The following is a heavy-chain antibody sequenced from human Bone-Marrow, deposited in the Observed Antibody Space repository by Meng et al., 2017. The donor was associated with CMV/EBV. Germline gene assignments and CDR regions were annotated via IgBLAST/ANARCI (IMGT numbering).Heavy chain of an antibody. J-gene: IGHJ6*02. CDR2: IIPILGIA. Sequence: SVKVSCKASGGTFSSYTISWVRQAPGQGLEWMGRIIPILGIANYAQKFQGRVTITADKSTSTAYMELSSLRSEDTAVYYCARNYRVPAARGGMDVWGQGTTVTVSS. D-gene: IGHD2-2*01. V-gene: IGHV1-69*02. CDR3: ARNYRVPAARGGMDV. CDR1: GGTFSSYT.